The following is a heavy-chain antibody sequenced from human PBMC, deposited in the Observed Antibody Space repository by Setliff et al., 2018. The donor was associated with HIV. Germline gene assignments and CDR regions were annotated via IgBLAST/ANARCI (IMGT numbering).Heavy chain of an antibody. CDR2: IYHTGST. CDR3: ARDQGLELRGDYYYYGMDV. CDR1: GGSISSGSYY. J-gene: IGHJ6*02. D-gene: IGHD1-7*01. V-gene: IGHV4-61*10. Sequence: SETLSLTCSVSGGSISSGSYYWTWIRQPAGRGPEWIGHIYHTGSTHYNPSLKSRTTMSLDTSRNQVSLKLSSVSAADTAVYYCARDQGLELRGDYYYYGMDVWGQGTTVTVSS.